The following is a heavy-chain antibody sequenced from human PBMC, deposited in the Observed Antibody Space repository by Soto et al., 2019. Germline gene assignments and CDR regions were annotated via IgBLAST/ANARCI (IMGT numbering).Heavy chain of an antibody. CDR3: AGNPTGIMESGMDV. J-gene: IGHJ6*02. CDR2: IIPIFGTA. D-gene: IGHD3-16*01. Sequence: QVQLVQSGAEVKKPGSSVKVSCKASGGTFSSYAISWVRQAPGQGLEWMGGIIPIFGTANYAQKFQGRVTXXAXAXTSTAYMELSSLRSEDTAVYYCAGNPTGIMESGMDVWGQGTTVTVSS. V-gene: IGHV1-69*12. CDR1: GGTFSSYA.